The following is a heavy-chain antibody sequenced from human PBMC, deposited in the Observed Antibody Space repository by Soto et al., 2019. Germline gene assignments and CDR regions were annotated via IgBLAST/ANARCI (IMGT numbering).Heavy chain of an antibody. V-gene: IGHV3-30*18. Sequence: QVQLVESGGGVVQPGRSLRLSCAASGFTFSSYGMHWVRQAPGKGLEWVAVISYDGSDKYYADSVKGRFTISRDNSKNTLYQQMNSLRAEDTAVYYCAKELDLQQQLVVGYWGQGTLVTVSS. CDR2: ISYDGSDK. D-gene: IGHD6-13*01. J-gene: IGHJ4*02. CDR3: AKELDLQQQLVVGY. CDR1: GFTFSSYG.